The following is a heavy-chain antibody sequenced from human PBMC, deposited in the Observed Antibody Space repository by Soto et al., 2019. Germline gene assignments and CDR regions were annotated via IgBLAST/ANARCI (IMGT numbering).Heavy chain of an antibody. Sequence: ASVKVSCKASGYTFTSYDINWVRQATGQGLEWMGWMNPNSGNTGYAQKFQGRVTMTRNTSISTAYMELSSLRSEDTAVYYCARAYCSGGSCYDYFDYWGQGTLVTLSS. CDR1: GYTFTSYD. CDR3: ARAYCSGGSCYDYFDY. J-gene: IGHJ4*02. V-gene: IGHV1-8*01. D-gene: IGHD2-15*01. CDR2: MNPNSGNT.